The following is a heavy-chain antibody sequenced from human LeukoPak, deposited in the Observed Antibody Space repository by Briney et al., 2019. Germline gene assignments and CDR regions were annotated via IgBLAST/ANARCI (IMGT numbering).Heavy chain of an antibody. D-gene: IGHD5-12*01. J-gene: IGHJ4*02. CDR2: ISGSGGST. V-gene: IGHV3-23*01. Sequence: GGSLRLSCAASGFTFSSYAMSWVRQAPGKGPEWVSGISGSGGSTYYANSVKGRFTISRDNSKNTLYLQMNSLRAEDTAVYYCAKDLGDSGYALPPGYWGQGTLVTVSS. CDR1: GFTFSSYA. CDR3: AKDLGDSGYALPPGY.